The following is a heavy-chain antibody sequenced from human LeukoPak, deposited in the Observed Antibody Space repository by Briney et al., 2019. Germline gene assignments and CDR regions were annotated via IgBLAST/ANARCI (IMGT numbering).Heavy chain of an antibody. V-gene: IGHV3-23*01. CDR3: AKSRITMVRGVIDYFDY. Sequence: GGSLRLSCAASGFTFSSYAMSWVRQAPGKGLEWVSAISGSGGSTYYADSVKGRFTISRDNSKNTLYLQMNSLRAEDTAVYYCAKSRITMVRGVIDYFDYWGQGTLVTVSS. D-gene: IGHD3-10*01. CDR1: GFTFSSYA. J-gene: IGHJ4*02. CDR2: ISGSGGST.